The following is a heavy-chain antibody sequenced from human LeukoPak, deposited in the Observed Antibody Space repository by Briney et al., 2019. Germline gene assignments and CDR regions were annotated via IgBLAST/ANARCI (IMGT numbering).Heavy chain of an antibody. V-gene: IGHV1-24*01. CDR3: ATIRALVGAMGGWFDP. CDR1: GYTLTELS. CDR2: FDPEDGET. Sequence: GASVKVSCKVSGYTLTELSMHWVRQAPGKGLEWMGGFDPEDGETIYAQKFQGRVTTTEDTSTDTAYMELSSLRSEDTAVYYCATIRALVGAMGGWFDPWGQGTLVTVSS. J-gene: IGHJ5*02. D-gene: IGHD1-26*01.